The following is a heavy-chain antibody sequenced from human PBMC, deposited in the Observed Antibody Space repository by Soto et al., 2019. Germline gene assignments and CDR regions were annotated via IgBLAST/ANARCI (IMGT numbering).Heavy chain of an antibody. CDR1: GYRFPSYL. V-gene: IGHV5-51*01. J-gene: IGHJ4*02. Sequence: GESLMIYCEDSGYRFPSYLIAWVRQMPGKGLELMGIVYVDDSDTKYTPSFEGQDTISADKYLNSAHLHGISLRAADTAIYYCARLRMLSGLFRSFNYWGQGTKFTVP. CDR3: ARLRMLSGLFRSFNY. D-gene: IGHD2-8*01. CDR2: VYVDDSDT.